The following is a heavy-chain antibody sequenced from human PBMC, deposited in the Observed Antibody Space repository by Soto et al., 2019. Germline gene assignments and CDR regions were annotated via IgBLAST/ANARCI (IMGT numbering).Heavy chain of an antibody. CDR1: GFTFSNAW. D-gene: IGHD6-19*01. J-gene: IGHJ4*02. CDR2: IKSKTDGGTT. CDR3: TTDGGYSSGWYIWVESY. V-gene: IGHV3-15*01. Sequence: GSLRLSCAASGFTFSNAWMSWVRQAPGKGLEWVGRIKSKTDGGTTDYAAPVKGRFTISRDDSKNTLYLQMNSLKTEDTAVYYCTTDGGYSSGWYIWVESYWGQGTLVTVSS.